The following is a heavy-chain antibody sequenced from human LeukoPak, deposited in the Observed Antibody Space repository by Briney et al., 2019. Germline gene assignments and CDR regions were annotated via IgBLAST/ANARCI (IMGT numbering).Heavy chain of an antibody. Sequence: GGSLRLSCAASGFTFTTYAMNWVRQAPGKGLEWVSGISGSGGSTYYADSVKGRFTISRDNSKHTLYLQMNSLRAEDTAIYYCAKADGSYKTLIDYWGQGTLVTVSS. J-gene: IGHJ4*02. D-gene: IGHD3-10*01. V-gene: IGHV3-23*01. CDR1: GFTFTTYA. CDR3: AKADGSYKTLIDY. CDR2: ISGSGGST.